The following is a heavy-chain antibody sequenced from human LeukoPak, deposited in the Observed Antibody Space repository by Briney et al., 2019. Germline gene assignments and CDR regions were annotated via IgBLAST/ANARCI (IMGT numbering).Heavy chain of an antibody. CDR1: GGPFSSYA. J-gene: IGHJ6*03. V-gene: IGHV1-69*13. D-gene: IGHD6-13*01. CDR2: IIPIFGTA. CDR3: ARYSSTGRYYYYYMDV. Sequence: ASVKVSCKASGGPFSSYAISWVRQAPGQGLEWMGGIIPIFGTANYAQKFQGRVTITADESTSTAYMELSSLRSEDTAVYYCARYSSTGRYYYYYMDVWGKGTTVTVSS.